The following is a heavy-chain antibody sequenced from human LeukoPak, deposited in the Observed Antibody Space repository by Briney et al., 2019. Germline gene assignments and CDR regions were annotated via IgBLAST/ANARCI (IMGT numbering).Heavy chain of an antibody. CDR3: ARRFDS. CDR2: ISGSTSTI. V-gene: IGHV3-48*02. Sequence: GGSLRLSCAASGFTFSTCSMNWVRQAPGKGLEWVSSISGSTSTIYYADSVKGRFTISGDNAKNSLYLQMTSLRDEDTAVYYCARRFDSWGQGTLVTVSS. CDR1: GFTFSTCS. J-gene: IGHJ4*02.